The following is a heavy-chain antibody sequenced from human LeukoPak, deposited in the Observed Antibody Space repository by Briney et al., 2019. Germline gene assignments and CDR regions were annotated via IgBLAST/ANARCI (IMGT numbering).Heavy chain of an antibody. CDR1: GFTFSDHH. Sequence: PGGSLRLSCAASGFTFSDHHMDWVRQAPGKGLEWIGRSKNKDYAYSTVYAASVKGRFTFSRDDPKNSLYLQMNSLTTEDTAVYYCTRIFHYGTRGYYPDFWGQGTLVTVSS. CDR3: TRIFHYGTRGYYPDF. D-gene: IGHD3-22*01. J-gene: IGHJ4*02. CDR2: SKNKDYAYST. V-gene: IGHV3-72*01.